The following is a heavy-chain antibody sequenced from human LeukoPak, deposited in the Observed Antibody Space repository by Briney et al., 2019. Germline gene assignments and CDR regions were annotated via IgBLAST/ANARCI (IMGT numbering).Heavy chain of an antibody. J-gene: IGHJ6*02. V-gene: IGHV4-39*07. CDR1: GGSISSSSYY. CDR3: ARASGIAVAGFYYYYGMDV. Sequence: SETLSLTCTVSGGSISSSSYYWGWIRQPPGKGLEWIGEINHSGSTNYNPSLKSRVTISVDTSKNQFSLKLSSVTAADTAVYYCARASGIAVAGFYYYYGMDVWGQGTTVTVSS. CDR2: INHSGST. D-gene: IGHD6-19*01.